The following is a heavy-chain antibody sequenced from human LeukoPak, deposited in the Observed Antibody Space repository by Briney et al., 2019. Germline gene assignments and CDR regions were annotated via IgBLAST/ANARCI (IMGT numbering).Heavy chain of an antibody. D-gene: IGHD3-10*01. V-gene: IGHV3-21*01. CDR1: GFTFNFYT. CDR2: ISGSSTYI. CDR3: ARDRGPLDY. J-gene: IGHJ4*02. Sequence: GGSLRLSCAASGFTFNFYTINWVRQAPGKGLEWVSSISGSSTYIYYADSVKGRFTISRDNAKNSVSLQMNSLTVEDTAVYYCARDRGPLDYWGQGTLVTVSS.